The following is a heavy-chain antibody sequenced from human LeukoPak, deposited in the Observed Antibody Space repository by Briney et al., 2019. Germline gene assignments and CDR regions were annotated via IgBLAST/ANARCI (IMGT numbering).Heavy chain of an antibody. Sequence: GAALKTSCQGAGSCFTRYWIGWVRPPPGKGMGWKGIIYPGDSDTRYSPSFQGQVTISADRSISTAYLQWSSLNASDTAMYYCARRGSSGWYYLDYWGQGTLVTVSS. CDR2: IYPGDSDT. CDR1: GSCFTRYW. J-gene: IGHJ4*02. D-gene: IGHD6-19*01. CDR3: ARRGSSGWYYLDY. V-gene: IGHV5-51*01.